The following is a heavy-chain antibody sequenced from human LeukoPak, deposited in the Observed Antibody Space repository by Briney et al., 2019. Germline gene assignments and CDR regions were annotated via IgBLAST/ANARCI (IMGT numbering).Heavy chain of an antibody. J-gene: IGHJ4*02. Sequence: GGSLRLSCGASGFIFSSYSMNWVRQAPGKGLEWVSSITGSSSYTSYADSVKGRFTISRDNAKNSLYLQMSSLTVEDTAVYFCARDSTLHRFILDYWGQGTLVTVSS. CDR1: GFIFSSYS. D-gene: IGHD1-14*01. V-gene: IGHV3-21*01. CDR3: ARDSTLHRFILDY. CDR2: ITGSSSYT.